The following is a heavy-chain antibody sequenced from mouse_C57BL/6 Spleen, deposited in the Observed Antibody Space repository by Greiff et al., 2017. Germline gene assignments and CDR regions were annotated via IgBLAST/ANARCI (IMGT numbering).Heavy chain of an antibody. Sequence: VQLQQSGAELVKPGASVKLSCTASGFTITDYYMHWVKQRTEQGLEWIGGIDPEDGETIYAPKFQGKATITADTSSNTAYLQLSSLETEDTDVYCCTRKSMQLFFDYWGQGTTLTVSS. CDR3: TRKSMQLFFDY. CDR1: GFTITDYY. J-gene: IGHJ2*01. V-gene: IGHV14-2*01. D-gene: IGHD1-1*02. CDR2: IDPEDGET.